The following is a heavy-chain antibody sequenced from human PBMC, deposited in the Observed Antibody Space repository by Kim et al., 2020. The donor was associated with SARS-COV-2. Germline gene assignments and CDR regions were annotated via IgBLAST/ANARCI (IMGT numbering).Heavy chain of an antibody. V-gene: IGHV5-10-1*01. CDR1: GYSFTSYW. J-gene: IGHJ4*02. CDR3: ARILSRDLLKRPNDY. CDR2: IDPSDSYT. D-gene: IGHD1-26*01. Sequence: GESLKISCKGSGYSFTSYWISWVRQMPGKGLEWMGRIDPSDSYTNYSPSFQGHVTISADKSISTAYLQWSSLKASDTAMYYCARILSRDLLKRPNDYWGQGTLVTVSS.